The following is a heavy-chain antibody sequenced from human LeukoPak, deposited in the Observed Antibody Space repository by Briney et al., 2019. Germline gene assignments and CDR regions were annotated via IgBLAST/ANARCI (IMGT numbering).Heavy chain of an antibody. D-gene: IGHD1-26*01. Sequence: GGSLRLSCAASGFTFSLYAMHWVRQAPGKGLEWVAIVSDDGVNKYHADSVKGRFTISRDNSKNTLSLQMNSLRVEDTAVYYCARDIGSGNYFDYWGQGTLVTVSS. CDR3: ARDIGSGNYFDY. CDR1: GFTFSLYA. J-gene: IGHJ4*02. CDR2: VSDDGVNK. V-gene: IGHV3-30*04.